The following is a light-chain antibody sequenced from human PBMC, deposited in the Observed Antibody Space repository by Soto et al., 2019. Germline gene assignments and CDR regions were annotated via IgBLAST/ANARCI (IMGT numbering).Light chain of an antibody. CDR1: SSDVGAYNY. CDR2: EVS. J-gene: IGLJ2*01. Sequence: QSALTQPPSASGSPGQSVTISCTGTSSDVGAYNYVSWYQQHPGKAPKLMIYEVSKRPSGVPDRFSGSKSGNTASLTVSGLQAEDEADYYCSSYAGSNKVFGGGTKPPS. V-gene: IGLV2-8*01. CDR3: SSYAGSNKV.